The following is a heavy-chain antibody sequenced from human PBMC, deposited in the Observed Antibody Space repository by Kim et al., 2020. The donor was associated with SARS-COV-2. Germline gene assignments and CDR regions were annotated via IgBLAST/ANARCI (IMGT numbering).Heavy chain of an antibody. CDR2: INTNTGNP. CDR3: ALGIAVARAADDAFDI. J-gene: IGHJ3*02. D-gene: IGHD6-19*01. Sequence: ASVKVSCKASGYTFTSYAMNWVRQAPGQGLEWMGWINTNTGNPTYAQGFTGRFVFSLDTSVSTAYLQISSLKAEDTAVYYCALGIAVARAADDAFDIWGQGTMVTVSS. CDR1: GYTFTSYA. V-gene: IGHV7-4-1*02.